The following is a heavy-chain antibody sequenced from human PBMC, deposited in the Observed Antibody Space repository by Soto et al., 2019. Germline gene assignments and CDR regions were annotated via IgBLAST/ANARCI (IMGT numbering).Heavy chain of an antibody. CDR2: VSIGGST. V-gene: IGHV3-23*01. J-gene: IGHJ4*02. CDR3: AREGSYSAYNFAHGIQLWSFDF. CDR1: GFTFSSYA. Sequence: GGSLRLSCAASGFTFSSYAMGWVRQGPGKGLEWVAVVSIGGSTHYADSVRGRFTISRDNSKNTLSLQMNSLTAADMAVYYCAREGSYSAYNFAHGIQLWSFDFWGQGALVTVSS. D-gene: IGHD5-12*01.